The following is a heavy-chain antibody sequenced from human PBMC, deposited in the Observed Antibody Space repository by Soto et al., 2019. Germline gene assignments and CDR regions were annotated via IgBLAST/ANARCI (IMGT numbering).Heavy chain of an antibody. CDR2: ISGSGGST. D-gene: IGHD3-3*01. CDR1: GFTFSSYA. V-gene: IGHV3-23*01. CDR3: AKGGVVIIPMYYYYGMDV. J-gene: IGHJ6*02. Sequence: GGSLRLSCAASGFTFSSYAMSWVRQAPGKGLEWVSAISGSGGSTYYADAVKGRFTISRDNSKNRLYLQMNSLRAEDTAVYYCAKGGVVIIPMYYYYGMDVWGQGTTVTVSS.